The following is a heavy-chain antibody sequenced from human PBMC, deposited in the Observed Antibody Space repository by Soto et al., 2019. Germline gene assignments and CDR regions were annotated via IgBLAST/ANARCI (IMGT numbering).Heavy chain of an antibody. V-gene: IGHV4-39*01. Sequence: SETLSLTCTVSGGSISSSSYYWGWIRQPPGKGLEWIGSIYFSGSTHYNVSLTSRVTISVDTSRNQFSLKLSSVTATDTAVYYCARHVRGWQLMLDNWGQGSLVTVSS. CDR1: GGSISSSSYY. CDR2: IYFSGST. J-gene: IGHJ4*02. CDR3: ARHVRGWQLMLDN. D-gene: IGHD6-13*01.